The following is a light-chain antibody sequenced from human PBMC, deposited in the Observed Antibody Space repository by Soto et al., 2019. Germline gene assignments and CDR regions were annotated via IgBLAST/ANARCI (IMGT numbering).Light chain of an antibody. V-gene: IGLV2-11*01. CDR3: CSYAGRSTLVL. CDR1: ISYVGDYDY. J-gene: IGLJ2*01. CDR2: HVT. Sequence: QSALTQPRSVSGSPGQSVTISCTGTISYVGDYDYVSWYQHHPGKAPKLLIYHVTKRPSGVPDRFSASRSGNTASLAISGLQAEDEADYYCCSYAGRSTLVLFGGGTKVTVL.